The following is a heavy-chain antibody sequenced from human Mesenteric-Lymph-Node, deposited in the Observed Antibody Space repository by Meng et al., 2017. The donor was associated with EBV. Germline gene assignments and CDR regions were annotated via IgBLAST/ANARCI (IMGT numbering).Heavy chain of an antibody. D-gene: IGHD3-16*02. CDR1: GYTFTTYD. J-gene: IGHJ4*02. CDR3: AKSTFTSGGVIEPFDY. CDR2: MNPKTGST. V-gene: IGHV1-8*01. Sequence: QVPLLQCGAEVKKPGASVKVYCKASGYTFTTYDINWVRQAAGQGLEWMGWMNPKTGSTGYAQKFQGRVTMTRNTSISTAYMELSSLRSEDTAVYYCAKSTFTSGGVIEPFDYWGQGTLVTVSS.